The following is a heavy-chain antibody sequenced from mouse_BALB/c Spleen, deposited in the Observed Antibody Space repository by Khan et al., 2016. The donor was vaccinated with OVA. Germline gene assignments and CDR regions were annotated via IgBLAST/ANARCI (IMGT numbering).Heavy chain of an antibody. CDR3: TRWSAWWFDV. CDR2: IYPGGGDT. CDR1: GYTFTNYW. D-gene: IGHD6-1*01. J-gene: IGHJ1*01. V-gene: IGHV1-63*02. Sequence: QIQLVQSGPELVRPGTSVKISCKASGYTFTNYWIGWVKQRPGNGLEWIGDIYPGGGDTNYNEKFKGRATLTVGTSSSTAYIQISSLTSEDSAVYFRTRWSAWWFDVWGAGTTVTVSA.